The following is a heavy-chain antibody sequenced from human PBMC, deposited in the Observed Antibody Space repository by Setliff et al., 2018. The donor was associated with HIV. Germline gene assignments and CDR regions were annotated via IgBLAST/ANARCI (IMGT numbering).Heavy chain of an antibody. CDR3: ASTSGSGSAAVGDI. CDR1: GGSISSGTYY. V-gene: IGHV4-31*03. CDR2: IYYSGST. D-gene: IGHD1-26*01. Sequence: PSETLSLTCTVSGGSISSGTYYWSWIRQHPGKGLEWIGYIYYSGSTYYNPSLKSRVTISVDTSRNQFSLKLSSVTAADTAVYYCASTSGSGSAAVGDIWGQGTMVTVSS. J-gene: IGHJ3*02.